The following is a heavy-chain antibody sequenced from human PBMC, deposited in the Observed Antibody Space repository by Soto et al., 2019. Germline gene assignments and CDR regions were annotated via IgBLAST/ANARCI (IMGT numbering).Heavy chain of an antibody. CDR2: ISGSDGST. V-gene: IGHV3-23*01. Sequence: EVQLLESGGGLVQPGGSLRLSCAASGFTFSSYAMRWVRQAPGKGLEWVSAISGSDGSTYYADSVKGRFTISRDNSKNTLYLQMNSLRAEDTAVYYCASRGSGSYYDYWGQGTLVIVSS. J-gene: IGHJ4*02. CDR1: GFTFSSYA. CDR3: ASRGSGSYYDY. D-gene: IGHD1-26*01.